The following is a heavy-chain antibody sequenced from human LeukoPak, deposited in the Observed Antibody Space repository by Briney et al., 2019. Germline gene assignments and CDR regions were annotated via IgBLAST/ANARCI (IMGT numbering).Heavy chain of an antibody. CDR3: GRTPDY. Sequence: PSETLSLTCTVSGGSISSSSYYWGWIRQPPGKGLEWIGNMYYSGSTYYNPSPKSRVTISVDTSKNQFSLKLSSVTAADSAVYDGGRTPDYWGGGILVTVSS. V-gene: IGHV4-39*01. J-gene: IGHJ4*02. CDR2: MYYSGST. CDR1: GGSISSSSYY.